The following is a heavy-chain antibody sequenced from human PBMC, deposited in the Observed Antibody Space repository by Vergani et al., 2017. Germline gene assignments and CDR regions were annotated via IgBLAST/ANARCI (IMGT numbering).Heavy chain of an antibody. CDR1: GFTSSYYA. CDR2: ISGSGVSA. J-gene: IGHJ4*02. CDR3: AKQYFVSGNYLFDY. Sequence: VHLVESGGGVVQPGRSLRLSCVVSGFTSSYYAMNWVRQAPGKGLEWVSGISGSGVSAYYTDSVKGRFTISRDNSKNMLFLQMNNLRTEDTAIYYCAKQYFVSGNYLFDYWGQGTLVTVSS. D-gene: IGHD3-10*01. V-gene: IGHV3-23*04.